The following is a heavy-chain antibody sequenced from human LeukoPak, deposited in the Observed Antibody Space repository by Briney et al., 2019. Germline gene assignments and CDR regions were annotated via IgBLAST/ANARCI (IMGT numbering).Heavy chain of an antibody. D-gene: IGHD6-13*01. CDR2: INHSGST. V-gene: IGHV4-34*01. CDR3: ARSGARGSSWYKA. Sequence: SETLSLTCAVYGGSFSGYYWSWIRQPPGKGLEWIGEINHSGSTNYNPSLKSRVTISVDTSKNQFSLKLSSVTAADTAVYYCARSGARGSSWYKAWGQGTLVTVSS. CDR1: GGSFSGYY. J-gene: IGHJ5*02.